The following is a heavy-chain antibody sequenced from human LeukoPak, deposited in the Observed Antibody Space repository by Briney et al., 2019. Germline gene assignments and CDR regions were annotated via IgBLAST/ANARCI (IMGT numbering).Heavy chain of an antibody. D-gene: IGHD6-19*01. Sequence: GRSLRLSCAASGFTFSSYGMHWVRQAPGKGLEWVALIWFDGSNKYYADSVKGRFTISRDNSKNTLYLQLNSLRAEDTAVYYCARGSAVAGTDTVNDYWGQGILVTVSS. J-gene: IGHJ4*02. CDR3: ARGSAVAGTDTVNDY. CDR2: IWFDGSNK. CDR1: GFTFSSYG. V-gene: IGHV3-33*01.